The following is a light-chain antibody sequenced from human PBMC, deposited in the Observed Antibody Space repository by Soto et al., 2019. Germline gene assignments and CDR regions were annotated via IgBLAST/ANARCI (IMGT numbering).Light chain of an antibody. CDR3: CSYAGSYYV. CDR2: DVS. Sequence: SALTQPRSVSGSPGQSVTISCTGTSSDVGGYNYVSWYQQHPGKAPKLMIYDVSKRPSGVPVRFSGSKSGNTASLTISGLQAEDEADYYCCSYAGSYYVFGTGTKLTVL. CDR1: SSDVGGYNY. V-gene: IGLV2-11*01. J-gene: IGLJ1*01.